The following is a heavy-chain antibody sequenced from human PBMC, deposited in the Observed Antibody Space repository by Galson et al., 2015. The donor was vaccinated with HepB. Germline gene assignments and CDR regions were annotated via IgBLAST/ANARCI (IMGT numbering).Heavy chain of an antibody. V-gene: IGHV3-33*01. CDR1: GFTFSTYG. D-gene: IGHD6-13*01. Sequence: SLSLSCEASGFTFSTYGMHWVRQAPGAGLVWAAVIWHDGSNQYYADSVMGRFQISRDNSKHTLYLQMSSLSAEDTALYYCAREARIAAPASLDYWGQGTLVTVSS. J-gene: IGHJ4*02. CDR2: IWHDGSNQ. CDR3: AREARIAAPASLDY.